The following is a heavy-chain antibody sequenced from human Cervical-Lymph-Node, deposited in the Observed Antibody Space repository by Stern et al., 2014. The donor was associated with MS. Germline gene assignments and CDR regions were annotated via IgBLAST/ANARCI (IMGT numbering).Heavy chain of an antibody. V-gene: IGHV1-69*01. Sequence: VQLVESGAEVKKPGSSVKVSCKASGGTFSSYAISWVRQAPGQGLEWMGGIIPIFGTANDAQKFQGRVTIAADESTSTAYMELSSLRSEDTAVYYCARLCIAAAGNKFLGYGMDVWGQGTTVTVSS. D-gene: IGHD6-13*01. CDR2: IIPIFGTA. J-gene: IGHJ6*02. CDR1: GGTFSSYA. CDR3: ARLCIAAAGNKFLGYGMDV.